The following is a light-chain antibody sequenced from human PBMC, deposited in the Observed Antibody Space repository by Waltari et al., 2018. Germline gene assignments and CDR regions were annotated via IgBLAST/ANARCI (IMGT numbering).Light chain of an antibody. J-gene: IGLJ3*02. CDR2: SNN. CDR3: AAWDDSLNGV. Sequence: QSVLTQPPSASGTPGQRVTISCSGSSSNIGSNTVNWYQQLPGTAPKLRIYSNNQRPSGVPDRFSGSTSGTSASLAISGLQSEDEADYYCAAWDDSLNGVFGGGTKLTVL. V-gene: IGLV1-44*01. CDR1: SSNIGSNT.